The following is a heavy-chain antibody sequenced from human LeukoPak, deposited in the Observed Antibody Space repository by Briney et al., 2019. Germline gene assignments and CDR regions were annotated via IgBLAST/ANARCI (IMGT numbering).Heavy chain of an antibody. CDR1: GGSISSYY. D-gene: IGHD3-3*01. J-gene: IGHJ5*02. CDR3: ARGATYYDFWSGPRFDP. CDR2: IYYSGST. Sequence: PSETLSLTCTVSGGSISSYYWSWIRQPPGKGLEWIGYIYYSGSTNYNPSLKSQVTISVDTSKNQFSLKLSSVTAADTVVYYCARGATYYDFWSGPRFDPWGQGTLVTVSS. V-gene: IGHV4-59*01.